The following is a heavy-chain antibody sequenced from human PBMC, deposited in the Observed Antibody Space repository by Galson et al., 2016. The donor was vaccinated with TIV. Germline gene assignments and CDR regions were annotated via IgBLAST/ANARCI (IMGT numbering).Heavy chain of an antibody. D-gene: IGHD4-17*01. CDR1: GFSAGNYV. CDR2: ISLSGTTT. V-gene: IGHV3-23*01. Sequence: LRLSCAASGFSAGNYVMSWVRQAPGKGLEWVSGISLSGTTTYYADSVRGRFTISRDNSKYTLYLQMNSLRAEDTAVYYCAKPEGDGDYSLGAAFDFWGQGPMVSVSS. CDR3: AKPEGDGDYSLGAAFDF. J-gene: IGHJ3*01.